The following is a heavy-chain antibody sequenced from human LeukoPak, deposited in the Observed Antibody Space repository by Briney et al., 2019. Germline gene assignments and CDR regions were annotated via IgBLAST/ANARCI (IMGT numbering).Heavy chain of an antibody. Sequence: GASVKVSCKASGYTFTGYYMHWVRQAPGQGLEWMGWINPNSGGTNYAQKFQGWVTMTRDTSISTAYMELSRLRSDDTAVYYCARGSLNYYDITGYFDYWGQGTLVTVSS. CDR3: ARGSLNYYDITGYFDY. CDR1: GYTFTGYY. CDR2: INPNSGGT. V-gene: IGHV1-2*04. J-gene: IGHJ4*02. D-gene: IGHD3-22*01.